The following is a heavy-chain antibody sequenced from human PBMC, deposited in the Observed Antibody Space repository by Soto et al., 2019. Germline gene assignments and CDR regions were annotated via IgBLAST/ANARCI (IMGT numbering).Heavy chain of an antibody. D-gene: IGHD6-13*01. V-gene: IGHV1-2*02. CDR3: ARAVWQQLVRHSFDP. J-gene: IGHJ5*02. CDR1: GYTFTGYY. CDR2: INPNSGGT. Sequence: ASVKVSCKASGYTFTGYYMHWVRQAPGQGLEWMGWINPNSGGTNYAQKFQGRVTMTRDTSISTAYMELSRLRSDDTAVYYCARAVWQQLVRHSFDPWGQGTLVTVS.